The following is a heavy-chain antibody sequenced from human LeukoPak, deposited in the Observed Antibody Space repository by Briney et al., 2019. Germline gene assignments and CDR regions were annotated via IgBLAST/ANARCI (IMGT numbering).Heavy chain of an antibody. D-gene: IGHD3-3*01. CDR1: GYSISSGYY. J-gene: IGHJ4*02. Sequence: ASETLSLTCAVSGYSISSGYYWGWIRQPPGKGLEWIGSIYHSGSTYYNPSLKSRVPISVDTSKNQFSLKLSSVTAADTAVYYCARHPPSGITIFGVDSSFQFWGQGTLVTVSS. V-gene: IGHV4-38-2*01. CDR3: ARHPPSGITIFGVDSSFQF. CDR2: IYHSGST.